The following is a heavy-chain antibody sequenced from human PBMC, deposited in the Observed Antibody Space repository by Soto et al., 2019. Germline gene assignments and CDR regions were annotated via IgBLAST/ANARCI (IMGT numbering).Heavy chain of an antibody. Sequence: SETLSLTCAVSGVSISSSNWWSWVRRPPRKGLEWIGSTYYSGNTYYNPSLKSRVTISVDTSKNQFSLKLSSVTAADTAAYHCARHTIFGVVIIPWFDPWGQGSLVTVSS. CDR3: ARHTIFGVVIIPWFDP. V-gene: IGHV4-39*01. CDR1: GVSISSSNW. D-gene: IGHD3-3*01. CDR2: TYYSGNT. J-gene: IGHJ5*02.